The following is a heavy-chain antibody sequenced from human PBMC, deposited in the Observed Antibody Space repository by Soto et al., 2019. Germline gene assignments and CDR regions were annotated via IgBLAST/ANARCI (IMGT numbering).Heavy chain of an antibody. CDR1: GFTFSSYA. V-gene: IGHV3-23*01. J-gene: IGHJ4*02. D-gene: IGHD6-19*01. CDR3: ARRGSGRYYDY. Sequence: EVQLLESGGGLVQPGGSLRLSCAASGFTFSSYAMRWVRQAPVKGLEWVSAISGSGDSTYYADSVKGRFTIARDNSKNTLYLQLNSLRAEETAVYYCARRGSGRYYDYWGQGTLVTVSS. CDR2: ISGSGDST.